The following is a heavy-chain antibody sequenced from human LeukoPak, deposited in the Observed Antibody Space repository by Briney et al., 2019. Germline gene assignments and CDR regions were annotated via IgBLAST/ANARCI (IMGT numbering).Heavy chain of an antibody. CDR3: ARVAAPGVYFDY. CDR1: GFTFSSYA. Sequence: GGSLRLSCAASGFTFSSYAMSWVRQGPGKGLVWVSRINSDGKTTIYADSVKGRFTISRDNAKNTLYLQMNSLRAEDTAVYYCARVAAPGVYFDYWGRGTLVTVSS. V-gene: IGHV3-74*01. D-gene: IGHD2-15*01. CDR2: INSDGKTT. J-gene: IGHJ4*02.